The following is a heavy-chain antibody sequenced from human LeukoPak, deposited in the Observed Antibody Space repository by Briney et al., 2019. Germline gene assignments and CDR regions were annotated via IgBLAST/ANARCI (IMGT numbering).Heavy chain of an antibody. V-gene: IGHV3-30*02. CDR1: GFTFSRNA. Sequence: PGGSLRLSCAASGFTFSRNAIHWVRQGPGKGLEWVSYIAHHGSNKYYADSVKGRFTISRDNSKRTLYLQMNSLRADDTAVYYCAKDGSWSSPDWGRGTLVTVSS. J-gene: IGHJ4*02. CDR2: IAHHGSNK. D-gene: IGHD3-10*01. CDR3: AKDGSWSSPD.